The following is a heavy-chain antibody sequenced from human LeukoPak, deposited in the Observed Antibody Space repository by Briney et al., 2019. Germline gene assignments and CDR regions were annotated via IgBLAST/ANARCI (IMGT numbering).Heavy chain of an antibody. V-gene: IGHV4-59*08. J-gene: IGHJ4*02. CDR1: GGYISSYY. CDR2: IYYSGST. D-gene: IGHD3-16*02. CDR3: ARYLITFGGVIDLSYFDY. Sequence: SETLSLTCTVSGGYISSYYWSWIRQPPGKGLEWIGYIYYSGSTNYNPSLKSRVTISVDTSKNQFSLKLSSVTAADTAVYYCARYLITFGGVIDLSYFDYWGQGTLVTVSS.